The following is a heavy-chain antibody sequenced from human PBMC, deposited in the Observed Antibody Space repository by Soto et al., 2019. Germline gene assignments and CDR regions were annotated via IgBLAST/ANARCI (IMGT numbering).Heavy chain of an antibody. J-gene: IGHJ4*01. V-gene: IGHV4-38-2*02. CDR2: IYHGGTT. D-gene: IGHD6-19*01. CDR1: GYSISSGSY. CDR3: ARVHVMVVAGSTFDY. Sequence: PSETLSLTCTVSGYSISSGSYCACSRQPPGKVPEWIASIYHGGTTFYNPSLKSRITISVDTSNNQFSLKLTSVTAADMAVYYCARVHVMVVAGSTFDYWGHGTLVTVSS.